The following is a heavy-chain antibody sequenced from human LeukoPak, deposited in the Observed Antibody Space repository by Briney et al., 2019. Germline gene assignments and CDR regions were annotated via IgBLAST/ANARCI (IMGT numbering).Heavy chain of an antibody. Sequence: PSESLSLTCAVYGGSFSGYYWSWIRQPPGKGLEWIGEINHSGSTNYNPSLKSRVTISVDTSKNQFSLKLSSVTAADTAVYYCARRGARYDFWSGYYRNDAFDIWGQGTMVTVSS. J-gene: IGHJ3*02. CDR2: INHSGST. V-gene: IGHV4-34*01. D-gene: IGHD3-3*01. CDR3: ARRGARYDFWSGYYRNDAFDI. CDR1: GGSFSGYY.